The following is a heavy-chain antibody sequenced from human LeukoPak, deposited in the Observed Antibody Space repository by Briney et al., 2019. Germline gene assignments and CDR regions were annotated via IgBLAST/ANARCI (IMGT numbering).Heavy chain of an antibody. CDR1: GFTFDDYA. Sequence: GRSLRLSCAASGFTFDDYAMHWVRQASGKGLEWVSGISWNSGSIGYADSVKGRFTISRDNAKNSLYLQMNSLRAEDTALYYCAKDLATVTTPYYYYGMDVWGQGTTVTVSS. CDR2: ISWNSGSI. J-gene: IGHJ6*02. V-gene: IGHV3-9*01. D-gene: IGHD4-17*01. CDR3: AKDLATVTTPYYYYGMDV.